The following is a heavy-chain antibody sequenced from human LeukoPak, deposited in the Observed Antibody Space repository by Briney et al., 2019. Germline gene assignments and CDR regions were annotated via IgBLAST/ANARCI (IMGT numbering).Heavy chain of an antibody. V-gene: IGHV4-39*02. Sequence: SETLSLTCTVSGGSISSSSYYWGWIRQPPGKGLEWIGSIYYSGSTYYNPSLKSRVTISVDTSKNQFSLKLSSVTAADTAVYYCARDLTTVSYYFDYWGQGTLVTVSS. CDR3: ARDLTTVSYYFDY. J-gene: IGHJ4*02. CDR1: GGSISSSSYY. CDR2: IYYSGST. D-gene: IGHD4-17*01.